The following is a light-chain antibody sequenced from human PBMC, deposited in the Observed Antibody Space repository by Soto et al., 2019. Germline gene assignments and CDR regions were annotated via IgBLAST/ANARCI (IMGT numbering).Light chain of an antibody. J-gene: IGKJ1*01. Sequence: EIVLTQSPVTLSVSPGERPTHSCRASQSVSSNLAWYQQKHGQAPSLLIYGAFTRDTGIPARFSGTGSGTEFTLPISRLQSEDFSLYYCQQYNDWPLTFGQGTKVDIK. CDR2: GAF. CDR1: QSVSSN. CDR3: QQYNDWPLT. V-gene: IGKV3-15*01.